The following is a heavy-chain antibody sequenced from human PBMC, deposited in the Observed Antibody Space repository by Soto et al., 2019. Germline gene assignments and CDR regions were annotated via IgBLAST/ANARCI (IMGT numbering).Heavy chain of an antibody. J-gene: IGHJ6*02. CDR2: IYYSGST. Sequence: PPETLSLTCTLSGGSVSSGSYYWSWIRQPPGKGLDWIGYIYYSGSTNYNPSLKSRVTISVDTSKNQFSLKLSSVTAADTAVYYCARTDSGGYYFQYYYSHGMDVWGQGTTVTVSS. V-gene: IGHV4-61*01. CDR1: GGSVSSGSYY. CDR3: ARTDSGGYYFQYYYSHGMDV. D-gene: IGHD3-22*01.